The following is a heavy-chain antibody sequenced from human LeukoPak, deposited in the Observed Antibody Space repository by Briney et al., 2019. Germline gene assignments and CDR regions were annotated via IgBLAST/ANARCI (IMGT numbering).Heavy chain of an antibody. CDR1: GFTFTGYY. Sequence: GASVKVSCKASGFTFTGYYMHWVRQAPGQGLEWMGWFNPNSGGTNYAQKLQGRVTMTTDTSTSTAYMELRSLRSDDTAVYYCARDLGGWGHIVGATDFDYWGQGTLVTVSS. CDR3: ARDLGGWGHIVGATDFDY. V-gene: IGHV1-2*02. J-gene: IGHJ4*02. CDR2: FNPNSGGT. D-gene: IGHD1-26*01.